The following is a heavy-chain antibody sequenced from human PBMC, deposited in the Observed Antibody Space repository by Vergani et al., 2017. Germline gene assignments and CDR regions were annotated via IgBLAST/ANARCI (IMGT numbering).Heavy chain of an antibody. J-gene: IGHJ3*02. CDR3: AKSVEGFDAFDI. V-gene: IGHV3-23*01. Sequence: EVQLLESGGGLVQPGGSLRLSCAASGFTFSSYAMSWVRQAPGKGLEWVSAISGSGGSTYYADSVKGRFTIARDNSKNTLYLQMNSLRAEDTAVYYCAKSVEGFDAFDIWGQGTMVTVSS. CDR1: GFTFSSYA. CDR2: ISGSGGST.